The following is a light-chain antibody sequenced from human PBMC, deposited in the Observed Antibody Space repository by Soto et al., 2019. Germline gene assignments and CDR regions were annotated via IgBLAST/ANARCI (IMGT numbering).Light chain of an antibody. CDR1: ESISNW. CDR2: HAS. CDR3: QQYRTYS. V-gene: IGKV1-5*01. Sequence: IQLTQSPTTLPASVGDRVTLTCRASESISNWLAWYQQRPGTAPKLLIYHASILETAVPSRFSGNGSGTEFTLTISSLQRGDFATYYCQQYRTYSFGQGYRVEIK. J-gene: IGKJ1*01.